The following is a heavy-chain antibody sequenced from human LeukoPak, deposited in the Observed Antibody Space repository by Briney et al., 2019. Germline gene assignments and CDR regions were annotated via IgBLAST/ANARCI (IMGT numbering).Heavy chain of an antibody. CDR2: ISSSSSYI. CDR1: GFPISTYT. CDR3: ARDRRYFDTGGLGGPDY. Sequence: GGSLRLSCAASGFPISTYTMNWVRQAPGKGLEWVSSISSSSSYIYYADSMKGRFTISRDNAKNSLFLQMNNLRAEDTAVYYCARDRRYFDTGGLGGPDYWGQGTLITVSS. D-gene: IGHD2-8*02. V-gene: IGHV3-21*01. J-gene: IGHJ4*02.